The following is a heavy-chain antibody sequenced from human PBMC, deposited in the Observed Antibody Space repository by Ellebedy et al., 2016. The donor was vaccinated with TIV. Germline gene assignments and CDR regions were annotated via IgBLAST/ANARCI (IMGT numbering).Heavy chain of an antibody. CDR2: INQEGRRI. CDR3: ARDMAWGNERMNDAFDI. CDR1: GFTFNSYW. Sequence: GESLKISCAASGFTFNSYWMSWVRQAPGKGLEWVANINQEGRRIYYVDSVKGRLPISRDKAESSLYLQMNSLTVEDTAVYYCARDMAWGNERMNDAFDIWGQGTMVTVSS. J-gene: IGHJ3*02. V-gene: IGHV3-7*01. D-gene: IGHD7-27*01.